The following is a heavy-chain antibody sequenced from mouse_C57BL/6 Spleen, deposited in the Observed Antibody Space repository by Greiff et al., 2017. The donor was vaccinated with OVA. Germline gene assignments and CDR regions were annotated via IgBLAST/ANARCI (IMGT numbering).Heavy chain of an antibody. D-gene: IGHD2-3*01. CDR2: IWSGGST. Sequence: VQLQQSGPGLVQPSQSLSITCTVSGFSITSYGVHWVRQSPGKGLEWLGVIWSGGSTDYHAAFISRLSISKDNSKSQVFFKMNSLQADDTAIYYCARKEDDEDAMDYWGQGTSVTVSS. CDR3: ARKEDDEDAMDY. V-gene: IGHV2-2*01. J-gene: IGHJ4*01. CDR1: GFSITSYG.